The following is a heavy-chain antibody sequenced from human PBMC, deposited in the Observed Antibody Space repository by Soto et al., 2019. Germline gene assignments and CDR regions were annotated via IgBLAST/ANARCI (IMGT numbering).Heavy chain of an antibody. J-gene: IGHJ4*02. CDR1: GFTFSSYG. Sequence: GGFLRLRCGASGFTFSSYGMRWVRQAPGKGLEWVAVIWYDGSNKYYADSVKGRFTISRDNSKNTLYLQMNSLRAEDTAVYYCARTGGDGYNQVYVDYWGQGTPVTVSS. V-gene: IGHV3-33*01. CDR2: IWYDGSNK. D-gene: IGHD5-12*01. CDR3: ARTGGDGYNQVYVDY.